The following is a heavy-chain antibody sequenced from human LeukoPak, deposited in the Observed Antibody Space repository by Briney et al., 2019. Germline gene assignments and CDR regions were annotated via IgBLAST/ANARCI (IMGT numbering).Heavy chain of an antibody. V-gene: IGHV3-23*01. D-gene: IGHD5-12*01. Sequence: GGSLRLSCAASGFTSSSYAMSWVRQAPGKRLEWVSGIRGSGGSTYYADSVKGRFTISRDNSKNTLYLQMNSLRVEDTARFYCAKETGYSGYDYGDYWGQGTLVTVSS. CDR1: GFTSSSYA. J-gene: IGHJ4*02. CDR2: IRGSGGST. CDR3: AKETGYSGYDYGDY.